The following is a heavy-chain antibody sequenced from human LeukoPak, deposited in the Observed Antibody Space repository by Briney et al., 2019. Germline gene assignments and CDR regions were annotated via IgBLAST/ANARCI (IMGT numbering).Heavy chain of an antibody. CDR1: GVSISSGSYY. D-gene: IGHD1-26*01. Sequence: SETLSLTCTVSGVSISSGSYYWRWIRQPAGKGLEWIGRIYTSGSTNYNPSLKSRVTISVDTSKNQFSLKLSSVTAADTAVYYCARGTLVGATAWFDPWGQGTLVTVSS. CDR3: ARGTLVGATAWFDP. V-gene: IGHV4-61*02. J-gene: IGHJ5*02. CDR2: IYTSGST.